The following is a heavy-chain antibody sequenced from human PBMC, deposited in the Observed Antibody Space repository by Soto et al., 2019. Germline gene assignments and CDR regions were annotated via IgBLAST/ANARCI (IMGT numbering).Heavy chain of an antibody. Sequence: ASVKLSCKVSGYTLNKVSIHWVRQAPGQGLERMGGFDPGDGEIVYAQRLQGRLTMTEDTSTDTAYMELSSLTSEDTALYYCPTALLTRCVDVTCHDFDAWGQGTLVTVSS. D-gene: IGHD1-26*01. J-gene: IGHJ5*02. CDR3: PTALLTRCVDVTCHDFDA. V-gene: IGHV1-24*01. CDR1: GYTLNKVS. CDR2: FDPGDGEI.